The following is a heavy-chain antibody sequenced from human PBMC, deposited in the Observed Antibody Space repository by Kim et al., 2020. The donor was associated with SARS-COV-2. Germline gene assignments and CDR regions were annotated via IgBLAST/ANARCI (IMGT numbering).Heavy chain of an antibody. V-gene: IGHV3-74*01. Sequence: AGSVKGRFTIPSDNAKNTLYLQMNSLRGEDTAVYYCAKTIAVTGRGGFDPCGQGTLVTVSS. CDR3: AKTIAVTGRGGFDP. D-gene: IGHD6-19*01. J-gene: IGHJ5*02.